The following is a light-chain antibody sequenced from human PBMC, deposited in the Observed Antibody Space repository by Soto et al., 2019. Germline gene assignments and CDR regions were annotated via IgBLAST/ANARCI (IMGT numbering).Light chain of an antibody. CDR2: GAS. V-gene: IGKV3-15*01. CDR3: QQYTGPPTT. Sequence: DIVMTQSPATLSVSPVERATLSCMASQSVSSNLAWYQQKPGQAPRLLIYGASTRATGIPARFSGSGSGTDFTLTISRLEPEDSAVYFCQQYTGPPTTFGQGTRLEIK. CDR1: QSVSSN. J-gene: IGKJ5*01.